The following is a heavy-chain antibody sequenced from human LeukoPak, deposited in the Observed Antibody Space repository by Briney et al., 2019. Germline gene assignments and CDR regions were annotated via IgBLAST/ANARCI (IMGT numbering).Heavy chain of an antibody. Sequence: GGSLRLSCAASGFTFSSYSMNWVRQAPGTGLEWVSAISGNGGSTYYADSVKGRFTISRDNSKNTLYLQMNSLRAEDTAVYYCAKVESGSSWYYFDYWGQGTLVTVSS. J-gene: IGHJ4*02. CDR3: AKVESGSSWYYFDY. CDR2: ISGNGGST. D-gene: IGHD6-13*01. CDR1: GFTFSSYS. V-gene: IGHV3-23*01.